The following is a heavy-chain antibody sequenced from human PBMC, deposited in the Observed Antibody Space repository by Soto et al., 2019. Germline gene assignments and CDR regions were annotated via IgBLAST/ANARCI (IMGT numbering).Heavy chain of an antibody. D-gene: IGHD3-3*01. CDR3: ARGGETYYDFWSGFSPIDY. CDR2: IFYSDNT. V-gene: IGHV4-59*01. CDR1: GGSISTYY. Sequence: QVQLQESGPGLVKPSETLSLTCTVSGGSISTYYWSWVRQSPGKGLEWIGDIFYSDNTNYNPSLNRRVIISVDTSKNQFSLKLTSVTAADTAVYFCARGGETYYDFWSGFSPIDYWGQGALVTVSS. J-gene: IGHJ4*02.